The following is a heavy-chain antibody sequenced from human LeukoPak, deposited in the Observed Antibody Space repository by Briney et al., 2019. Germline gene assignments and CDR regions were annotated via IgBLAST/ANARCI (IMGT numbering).Heavy chain of an antibody. J-gene: IGHJ5*02. V-gene: IGHV1-69*05. Sequence: ASVKVSCKASGGTFSSYAISWVRQAPGQGLEWMGGIIPIFGTANYAQKFQGRVTITTDESTSTAYMELSSLRSEDTAVYYCARDDYGNRWFDPWGQGTLVTVSS. CDR1: GGTFSSYA. D-gene: IGHD4-17*01. CDR3: ARDDYGNRWFDP. CDR2: IIPIFGTA.